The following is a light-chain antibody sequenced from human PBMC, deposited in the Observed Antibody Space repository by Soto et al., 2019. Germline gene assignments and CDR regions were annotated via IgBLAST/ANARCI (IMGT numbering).Light chain of an antibody. CDR2: GAS. Sequence: EIVLTQSPGTLSLSPGERATLSCRASQSVSSNNLAWYQQRPGQAPRVVIYGASTRATGIPERFSGSGSGTDFTLNIRRLEHEDFAVYYCQQSGRSPFTFGPGTTVDIK. J-gene: IGKJ3*01. V-gene: IGKV3-20*01. CDR1: QSVSSNN. CDR3: QQSGRSPFT.